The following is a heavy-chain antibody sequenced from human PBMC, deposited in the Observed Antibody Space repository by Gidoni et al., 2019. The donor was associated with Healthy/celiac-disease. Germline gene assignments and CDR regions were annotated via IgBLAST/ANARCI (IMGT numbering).Heavy chain of an antibody. CDR1: GFTFSSYA. CDR3: VKGSIAAAGGPYYFDY. V-gene: IGHV3-64D*09. Sequence: EVQLVESGGGLVQPGGSLRLSCSASGFTFSSYAMHWVRQAPGKGLEYVSAISSNGGSTYYADSVKGRFTISRDNSKNTLYLQMSSLRAEDTAVYYCVKGSIAAAGGPYYFDYWGQGTLVTVSS. CDR2: ISSNGGST. D-gene: IGHD6-13*01. J-gene: IGHJ4*02.